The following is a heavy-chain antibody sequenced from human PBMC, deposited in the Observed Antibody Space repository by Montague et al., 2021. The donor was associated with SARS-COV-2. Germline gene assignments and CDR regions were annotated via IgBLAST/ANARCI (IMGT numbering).Heavy chain of an antibody. V-gene: IGHV4-38-2*01. Sequence: SETLSLTCSVSGYSISSGYYWGWIRQPPGKGLEWIGNIYHSGGTYYSPSLKSRVTVSVDTSKNQFSPRLSSVTAADTAVYYCARWYYGSGSYPHWGQGTLVTVSS. CDR2: IYHSGGT. CDR3: ARWYYGSGSYPH. CDR1: GYSISSGYY. D-gene: IGHD3-10*01. J-gene: IGHJ4*02.